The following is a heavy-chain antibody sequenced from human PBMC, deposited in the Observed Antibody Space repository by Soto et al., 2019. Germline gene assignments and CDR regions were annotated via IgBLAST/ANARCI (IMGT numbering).Heavy chain of an antibody. D-gene: IGHD6-13*01. Sequence: GASLKVSCKASGYTFTSYAMHWVRQAPGQRLEWMGWINAGNGNTKYSQKFQGRVTITRDTSASTAYMELSSLRSEDTAVYYCARDPGYSIFDYWGQGTLVTVSS. J-gene: IGHJ4*02. CDR3: ARDPGYSIFDY. CDR2: INAGNGNT. V-gene: IGHV1-3*01. CDR1: GYTFTSYA.